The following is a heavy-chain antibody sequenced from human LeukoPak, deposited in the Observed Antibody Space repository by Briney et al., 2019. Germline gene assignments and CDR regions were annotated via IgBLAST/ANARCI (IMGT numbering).Heavy chain of an antibody. J-gene: IGHJ4*02. Sequence: GGSLRLSCAASGFTFSSYAMHWVRQAPGKGLEWVAVISYDGSNKYYADSVKGRFTISRDNSKNTLYLQMNSLRAEDTAVYYCARGLYGDYETGVVWGQGTLVTASS. D-gene: IGHD4-17*01. CDR2: ISYDGSNK. CDR1: GFTFSSYA. CDR3: ARGLYGDYETGVV. V-gene: IGHV3-30-3*01.